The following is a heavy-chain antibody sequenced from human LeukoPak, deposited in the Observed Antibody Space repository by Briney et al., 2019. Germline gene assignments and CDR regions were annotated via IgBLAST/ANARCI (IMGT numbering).Heavy chain of an antibody. V-gene: IGHV4-59*08. D-gene: IGHD5-12*01. Sequence: SETLSLTCTVSGGSISSYYWSWIRQPPGKGLEWIGYIYYSGSTNYNPSLKSRVTISVDTSKNQFSLKLSSVTAADTAVYYCARHPIVATHPGDDYWGQGTLVTVSS. J-gene: IGHJ4*02. CDR3: ARHPIVATHPGDDY. CDR1: GGSISSYY. CDR2: IYYSGST.